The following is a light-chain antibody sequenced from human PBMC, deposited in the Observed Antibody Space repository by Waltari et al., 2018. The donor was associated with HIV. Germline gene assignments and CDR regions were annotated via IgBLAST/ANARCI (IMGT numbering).Light chain of an antibody. CDR3: QAWDSNVVV. CDR2: KAK. CDR1: KLGDTY. V-gene: IGLV3-1*01. J-gene: IGLJ2*01. Sequence: SYELPQPPSMSVSPGQTANIVCSGDKLGDTYVSWYQQKPGQSPVRVIYKAKKRPTGILDRFSGSSAGNTASLTSSGAHSLDEAEFYCQAWDSNVVVFGGGTKQTVL.